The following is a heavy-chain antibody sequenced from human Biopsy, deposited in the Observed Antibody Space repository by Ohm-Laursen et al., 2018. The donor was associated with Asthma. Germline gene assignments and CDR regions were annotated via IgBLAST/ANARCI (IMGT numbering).Heavy chain of an antibody. V-gene: IGHV1-3*01. CDR3: AREVGATRYDP. Sequence: SVKVSCEASGYTFTSNAIHWMRQAPGQSLEWMAWLNPVNGNTKYSQQFQGRVTITRDTSASTAYMELSSLTSEDTAVFYCAREVGATRYDPWGQGTLVTVSS. CDR2: LNPVNGNT. J-gene: IGHJ5*02. D-gene: IGHD1-26*01. CDR1: GYTFTSNA.